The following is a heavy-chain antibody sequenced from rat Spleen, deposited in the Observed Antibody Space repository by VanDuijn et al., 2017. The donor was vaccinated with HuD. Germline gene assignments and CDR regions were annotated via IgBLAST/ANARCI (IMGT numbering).Heavy chain of an antibody. Sequence: EVQLQESGPGLVKPSQSLSLTCSVTDHSITNGYRWNWIRKFPGNKLEWMGYINSAGNTIYNPSLTGRISITHDTSKNQFFRQLNSVTTEDTATYYCARHGWGYGVMDAWGQGASVTVSS. CDR1: DHSITNGYR. D-gene: IGHD4-3*01. CDR3: ARHGWGYGVMDA. CDR2: INSAGNT. V-gene: IGHV3-3*01. J-gene: IGHJ4*01.